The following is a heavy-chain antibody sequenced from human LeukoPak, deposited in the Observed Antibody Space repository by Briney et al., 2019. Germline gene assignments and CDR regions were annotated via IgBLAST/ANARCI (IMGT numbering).Heavy chain of an antibody. D-gene: IGHD3-16*01. CDR1: GGSFSGYY. CDR3: ARHYGP. Sequence: PSETLSLTCAVYGGSFSGYYWSWIRQPPGKGLEWIGSIYDSGSTYYDPSLKSRVTISVDTSKNQFSLKLNSVTAADTAVYYCARHYGPWGQGTLVTVSS. V-gene: IGHV4-34*01. CDR2: IYDSGST. J-gene: IGHJ5*02.